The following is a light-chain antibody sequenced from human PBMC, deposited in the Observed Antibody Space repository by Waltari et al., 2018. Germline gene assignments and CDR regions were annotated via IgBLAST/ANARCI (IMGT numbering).Light chain of an antibody. V-gene: IGLV2-23*01. CDR3: CSYAGTRV. J-gene: IGLJ3*02. Sequence: QSALTQPASVSGSPGQSITISCTATRSDLWSYTLVSWYQQHPGKAPKLILYEGTKRPSGVSNRFSGSKSGNTASLTISGLQAEDEADYYCCSYAGTRVFGGGTKLTVL. CDR1: RSDLWSYTL. CDR2: EGT.